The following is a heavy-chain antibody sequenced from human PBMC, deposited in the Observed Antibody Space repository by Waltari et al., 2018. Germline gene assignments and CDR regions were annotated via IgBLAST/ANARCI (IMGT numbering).Heavy chain of an antibody. CDR1: GGTFSSYD. CDR2: IIPIFGTA. V-gene: IGHV1-69*12. J-gene: IGHJ4*02. CDR3: ADVDTAMVHDY. Sequence: QVQLVQSGAEVKKPGSSVKVSCKASGGTFSSYDISWVRQEPGQGLEWMGGIIPIFGTANYAQKFQGRVTITADESTSTAYMELSSLRSEDTAVYYCADVDTAMVHDYWGQGTLVTVSS. D-gene: IGHD5-18*01.